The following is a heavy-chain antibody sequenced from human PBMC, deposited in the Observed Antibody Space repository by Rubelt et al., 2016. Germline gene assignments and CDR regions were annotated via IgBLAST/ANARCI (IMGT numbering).Heavy chain of an antibody. Sequence: QVQLRESGPGLVKPSETLSLTCTVSVGSLSRYYWNWLRLPPGKGLEWIGSIYYSGSTSYNPSLKRPVTLSLDTSKNQFSRKRSAVTAADTAVYYCARLGYNWNYAWFDPWGQGTLVTVSA. CDR3: ARLGYNWNYAWFDP. CDR2: IYYSGST. V-gene: IGHV4-59*12. CDR1: VGSLSRYY. D-gene: IGHD1-7*01. J-gene: IGHJ5*02.